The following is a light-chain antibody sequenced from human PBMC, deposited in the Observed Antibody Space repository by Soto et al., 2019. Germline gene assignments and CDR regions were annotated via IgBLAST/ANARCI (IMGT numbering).Light chain of an antibody. V-gene: IGKV1-5*03. J-gene: IGKJ1*01. CDR2: KAS. Sequence: DIQMTQSPSTLSASVGDRVTITCRASQSISSWLAWYQQKPGKAPNLLIYKASNLESGVPSRVSGSGSGTGFALTVGCLQPDDFATYYCEQYNGTVGRGTKVEIK. CDR3: EQYNGT. CDR1: QSISSW.